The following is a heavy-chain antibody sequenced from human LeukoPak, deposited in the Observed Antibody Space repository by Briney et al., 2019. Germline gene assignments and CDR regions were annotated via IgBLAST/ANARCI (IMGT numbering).Heavy chain of an antibody. V-gene: IGHV4-59*01. CDR1: GGSISNYY. D-gene: IGHD4-17*01. CDR2: IYYSGST. Sequence: SETLSLTCTVSGGSISNYYWTWIRQPPGKGLEWIGYIYYSGSTNYNPSLKSRVTISVDTSKNQFSLKLSSVTAADTAVYYCARNPHDYGDSRFDSWGQGTLVTVSS. CDR3: ARNPHDYGDSRFDS. J-gene: IGHJ4*02.